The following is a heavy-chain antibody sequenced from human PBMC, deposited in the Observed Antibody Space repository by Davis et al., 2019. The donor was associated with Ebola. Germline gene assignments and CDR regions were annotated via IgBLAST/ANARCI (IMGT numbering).Heavy chain of an antibody. CDR2: ISYSGST. CDR1: GGSISSYY. V-gene: IGHV4-59*08. D-gene: IGHD2-21*01. CDR3: ARCGGDCYSGSWYFDL. Sequence: PGGSLRLSCTVSGGSISSYYWSWIRQPPGKGLEWIGYISYSGSTNYNPSLKSRVTISLDTSKSQFSLKLSSVTAADTAMYSCARCGGDCYSGSWYFDLWGRGSLVTVSS. J-gene: IGHJ2*01.